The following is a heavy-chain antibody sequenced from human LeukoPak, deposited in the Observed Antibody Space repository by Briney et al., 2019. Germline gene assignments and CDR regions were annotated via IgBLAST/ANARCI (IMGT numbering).Heavy chain of an antibody. J-gene: IGHJ5*02. CDR2: ISAYSGNT. V-gene: IGHV1-18*01. CDR1: GYTFTSYG. D-gene: IGHD1-26*01. Sequence: ASVKVSCKASGYTFTSYGISWVRQAPGQGLEWMGWISAYSGNTNYAQKLQGRVTMTTDTSTNTAYMELRSLRFDDTAVYYCARDLAGIVGVTAWFDPWGQGTLVTVSS. CDR3: ARDLAGIVGVTAWFDP.